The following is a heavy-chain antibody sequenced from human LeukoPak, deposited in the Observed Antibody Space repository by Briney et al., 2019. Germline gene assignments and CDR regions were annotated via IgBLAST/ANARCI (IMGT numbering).Heavy chain of an antibody. V-gene: IGHV3-23*01. J-gene: IGHJ4*02. D-gene: IGHD2-2*01. Sequence: PGGSLRLSCAASGFTFSTYAMSWVRQAAGKGLEWVSLISGSGGGTYYADSVKGRFTISRDNSKNTLYLQMNSLRAEDTAVYYCAKDEPAAGGYWGQGTLVTVSS. CDR1: GFTFSTYA. CDR2: ISGSGGGT. CDR3: AKDEPAAGGY.